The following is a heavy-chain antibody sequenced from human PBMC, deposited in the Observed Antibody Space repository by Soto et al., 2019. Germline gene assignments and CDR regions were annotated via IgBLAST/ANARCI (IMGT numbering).Heavy chain of an antibody. CDR2: ITANGGTK. D-gene: IGHD6-19*01. Sequence: EGQLVESGGGMVRPGGSLRLSCAVSGFPLQDHAVTWVRQAPGEGLEWVSSITANGGTKAYADSVKGLFTISSDNAKNYVDLQVNNLRAEDTALYYCAIGGPWLEPLDPWGQGTLVTVSS. V-gene: IGHV3-20*04. CDR3: AIGGPWLEPLDP. CDR1: GFPLQDHA. J-gene: IGHJ5*02.